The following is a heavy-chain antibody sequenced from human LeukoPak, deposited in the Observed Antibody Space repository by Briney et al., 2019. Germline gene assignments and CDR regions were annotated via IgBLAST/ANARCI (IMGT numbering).Heavy chain of an antibody. Sequence: PSETLSLTCSVSGGPINSHYWSWIRQPPGKRLEWIGYNFNGGSTEYNPSFRSRVTISVDTSRDQFFLRLSSVTAADTAIYYCASRPADTTWYGVFDYWSQGTLVTVSS. CDR3: ASRPADTTWYGVFDY. J-gene: IGHJ4*02. CDR2: NFNGGST. V-gene: IGHV4-59*11. D-gene: IGHD3-10*01. CDR1: GGPINSHY.